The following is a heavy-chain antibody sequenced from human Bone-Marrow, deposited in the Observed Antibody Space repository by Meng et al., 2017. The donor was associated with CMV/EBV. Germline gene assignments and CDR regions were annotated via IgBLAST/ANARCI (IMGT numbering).Heavy chain of an antibody. CDR3: VRDQGGESMIAVLIERFGMDV. V-gene: IGHV3-30*04. D-gene: IGHD3-22*01. J-gene: IGHJ6*02. CDR2: ISYDESNK. Sequence: GGSLRLSCAASGFTFNTYAMHWVRQAPGKGLEWVAVISYDESNKYTADSVQGLLTISRDNSKNNLYLQMNSLTVEDTAVYYCVRDQGGESMIAVLIERFGMDVWGQGTTVPVSS. CDR1: GFTFNTYA.